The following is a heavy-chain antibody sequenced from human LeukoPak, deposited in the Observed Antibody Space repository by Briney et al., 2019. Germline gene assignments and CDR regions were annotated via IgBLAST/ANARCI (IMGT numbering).Heavy chain of an antibody. CDR1: GGSISSSNW. Sequence: PSGTLSLTCAVSGGSISSSNWWSWIRQPPGKGLEWIGYIYYSGSTNYNPSLKSRVTISVDTSKNQFSLKLSSVTAADTAVYYCARVPTFQWLPFDYWGQGTLVTVSS. J-gene: IGHJ4*02. D-gene: IGHD5-12*01. CDR2: IYYSGST. CDR3: ARVPTFQWLPFDY. V-gene: IGHV4-61*01.